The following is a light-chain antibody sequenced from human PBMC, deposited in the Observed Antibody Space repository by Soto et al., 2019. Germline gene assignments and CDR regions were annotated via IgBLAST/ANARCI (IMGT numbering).Light chain of an antibody. V-gene: IGLV2-14*03. Sequence: QSALTQPASVSGSPGQSITISCTGTSSDVGGYNYVSWYQQHPGKAPKLVIYDVSNRPSGVSNRFSGSKSGNTASLTISGLQAEDEADYYCSSYRSSSKRVFGTGTKVTVL. J-gene: IGLJ1*01. CDR1: SSDVGGYNY. CDR2: DVS. CDR3: SSYRSSSKRV.